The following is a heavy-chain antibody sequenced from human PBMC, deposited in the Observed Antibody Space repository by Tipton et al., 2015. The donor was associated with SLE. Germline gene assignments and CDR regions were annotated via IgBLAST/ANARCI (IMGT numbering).Heavy chain of an antibody. D-gene: IGHD3-3*01. Sequence: SLRLSCEASGFTVSTNYMSWVRQAPGKGLEWVSVIYSGGSTSYADFVRGRFTISRDSLKNTVYLQMNSLRAEDTAMYFCARDSDYDFWRGHLDAFDMWGQGTMVTVSS. J-gene: IGHJ3*02. CDR1: GFTVSTNY. CDR3: ARDSDYDFWRGHLDAFDM. V-gene: IGHV3-53*05. CDR2: IYSGGST.